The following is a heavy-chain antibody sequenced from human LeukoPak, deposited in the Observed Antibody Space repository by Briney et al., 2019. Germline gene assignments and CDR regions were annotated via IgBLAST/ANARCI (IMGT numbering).Heavy chain of an antibody. D-gene: IGHD3-3*01. CDR3: AKDDVWSGFLFDY. J-gene: IGHJ4*01. CDR2: IRYDGSNK. V-gene: IGHV3-30*02. Sequence: PGGSLKLSCAASGFTFSSYGMHWVRQAPGKGLEWVAFIRYDGSNKYYADSVKGRFTISRDNSKNTLYLQMNSLRAEDTAVYYCAKDDVWSGFLFDYWGQEPWSPSPQ. CDR1: GFTFSSYG.